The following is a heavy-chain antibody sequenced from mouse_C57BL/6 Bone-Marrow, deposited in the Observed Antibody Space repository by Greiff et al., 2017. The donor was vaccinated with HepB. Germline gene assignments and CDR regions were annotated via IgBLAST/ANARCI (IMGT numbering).Heavy chain of an antibody. CDR3: ARTLLLRWYFDV. CDR1: GFTFSSYA. D-gene: IGHD1-1*01. CDR2: ISDGGSYT. Sequence: EVKLVESGGGLVKPGGPLKLSCAASGFTFSSYAMSWVRQTPEKRLEWVATISDGGSYTYYPDNVKGRFTISRDNAKNNLYLQMRHLKSEDPAMYYCARTLLLRWYFDVWGTGTTVTVSS. V-gene: IGHV5-4*03. J-gene: IGHJ1*03.